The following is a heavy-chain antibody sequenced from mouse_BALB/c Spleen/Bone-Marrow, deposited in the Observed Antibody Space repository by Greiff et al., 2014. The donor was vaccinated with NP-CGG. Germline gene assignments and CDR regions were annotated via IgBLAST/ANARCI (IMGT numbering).Heavy chain of an antibody. Sequence: VQLQESGAELVRPGTSVKISCKASGYTFTNYWLGWAKQRPGHGLEWIGDIYPGGGYTNYNEKFKGKATLTADTSSSTAYMQLSSLTSEDSAVYFCAREVRGDFDYWGQGTTLTVSS. J-gene: IGHJ2*01. D-gene: IGHD2-14*01. CDR2: IYPGGGYT. V-gene: IGHV1-63*01. CDR1: GYTFTNYW. CDR3: AREVRGDFDY.